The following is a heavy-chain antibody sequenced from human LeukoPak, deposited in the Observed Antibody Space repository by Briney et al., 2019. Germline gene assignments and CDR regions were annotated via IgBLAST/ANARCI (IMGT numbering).Heavy chain of an antibody. Sequence: SETLSLTCAVSGGSISSNSYYWGWIRQPPGKGLEWIGSIYYSGSTYYNPSLKSRVTISVDTSKNQFSLKLSSVTAADTAVYYCASLYRGDFWSGSIDYWGQGTLVTVSS. D-gene: IGHD3-3*01. V-gene: IGHV4-39*01. CDR3: ASLYRGDFWSGSIDY. CDR2: IYYSGST. J-gene: IGHJ4*02. CDR1: GGSISSNSYY.